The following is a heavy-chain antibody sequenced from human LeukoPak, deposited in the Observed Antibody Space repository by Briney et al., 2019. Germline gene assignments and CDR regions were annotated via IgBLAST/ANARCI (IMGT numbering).Heavy chain of an antibody. Sequence: GGSLRLSCAASGFTFSTYWVHWVRQAPGKELVWVSRINGDGSSTDYADSVKGRFTISRDNAKNTLYLQMNSLRAEDTSVYYCATISRSVSYHFDYWGQGTLVTVSS. CDR2: INGDGSST. J-gene: IGHJ4*02. CDR3: ATISRSVSYHFDY. V-gene: IGHV3-74*01. D-gene: IGHD1-26*01. CDR1: GFTFSTYW.